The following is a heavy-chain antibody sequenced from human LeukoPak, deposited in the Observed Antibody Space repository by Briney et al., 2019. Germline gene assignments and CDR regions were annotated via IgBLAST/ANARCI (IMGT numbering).Heavy chain of an antibody. CDR3: ARGFYGSGSSPTKATYYYYGMDV. J-gene: IGHJ6*02. Sequence: SETLSLTCTVSGGSISSSSYYWGWIRQPPGKGLEWIGSIYYSGSTYYSPSLKSRVTISVDTSKNQFSLKLSSVTAADTAVYYCARGFYGSGSSPTKATYYYYGMDVWGQGTTVTVSS. V-gene: IGHV4-39*07. D-gene: IGHD3-10*01. CDR2: IYYSGST. CDR1: GGSISSSSYY.